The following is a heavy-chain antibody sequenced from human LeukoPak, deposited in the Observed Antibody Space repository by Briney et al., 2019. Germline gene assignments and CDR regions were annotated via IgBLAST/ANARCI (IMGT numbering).Heavy chain of an antibody. CDR1: GYTFTNYV. CDR3: ARESSDAFDI. Sequence: GASVKVSCKTSGYTFTNYVMNWVRQAPGQGLEWMGWISAYNGNTNYAQKLQGRVTMTTDTSTSTAYMELRSLRSDDTAVYYCARESSDAFDIWGQGTMVTVSS. CDR2: ISAYNGNT. V-gene: IGHV1-18*01. J-gene: IGHJ3*02. D-gene: IGHD6-6*01.